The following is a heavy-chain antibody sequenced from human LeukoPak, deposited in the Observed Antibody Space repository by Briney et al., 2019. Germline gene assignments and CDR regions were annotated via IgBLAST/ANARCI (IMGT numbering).Heavy chain of an antibody. D-gene: IGHD3-22*01. J-gene: IGHJ5*02. CDR3: AKNPHYYDSSGYYYLSWFDP. CDR2: ISGTGGST. Sequence: GGSLRLSCAASGFTFSSYAMSWVRQAPGKRLEWVSAISGTGGSTYCADSVKGRFTISRDNSKNTLYLQMNSLRAEDTAVYYCAKNPHYYDSSGYYYLSWFDPWGQGTLVTASS. CDR1: GFTFSSYA. V-gene: IGHV3-23*01.